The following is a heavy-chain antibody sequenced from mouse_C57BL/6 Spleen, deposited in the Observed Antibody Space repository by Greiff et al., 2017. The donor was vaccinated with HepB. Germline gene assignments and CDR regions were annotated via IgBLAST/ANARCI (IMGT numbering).Heavy chain of an antibody. Sequence: VQLKESGPELVKPGASVKMSCKASGYTFTDYNMHWVKQSHGKSLEWIGYINPNNGGTSYNQKFKGKATLTVNKSSSTAYMELRSLTSEDSAVYYCARGRPGLLYDYWGQGTTLTVSS. CDR2: INPNNGGT. CDR1: GYTFTDYN. V-gene: IGHV1-22*01. D-gene: IGHD2-13*01. CDR3: ARGRPGLLYDY. J-gene: IGHJ2*01.